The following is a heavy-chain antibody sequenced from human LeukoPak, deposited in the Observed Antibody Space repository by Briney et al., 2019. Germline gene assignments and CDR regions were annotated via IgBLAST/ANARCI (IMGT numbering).Heavy chain of an antibody. CDR3: ARLLDYYDTAFDI. J-gene: IGHJ3*02. V-gene: IGHV3-11*01. D-gene: IGHD3-22*01. CDR1: GLIVNYNY. CDR2: ISSSGSTI. Sequence: GGSLRLSCAASGLIVNYNYMSWVRQGPGKGLEWVSYISSSGSTIYYADSVKGRFTISRDNAKNSLYLQMNSLRAEDTAVYYCARLLDYYDTAFDIWGQGTMVTVSS.